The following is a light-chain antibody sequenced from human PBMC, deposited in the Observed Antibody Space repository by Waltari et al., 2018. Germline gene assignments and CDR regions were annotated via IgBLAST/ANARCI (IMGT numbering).Light chain of an antibody. J-gene: IGLJ1*01. CDR1: NSDVGAYNY. Sequence: QSVLTQPPSATGSPGQSVTISCTGTNSDVGAYNYVSWYQQHPGKVPKLLIYEVTKRPSGVPDRFSGSKSGNTASLTVSGLQADDEADYYCSSYAHNNHFVFGTGTNVTVL. CDR2: EVT. V-gene: IGLV2-8*01. CDR3: SSYAHNNHFV.